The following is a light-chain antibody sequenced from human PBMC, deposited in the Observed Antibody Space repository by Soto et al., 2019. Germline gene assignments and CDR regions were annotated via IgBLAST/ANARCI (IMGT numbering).Light chain of an antibody. V-gene: IGKV3-20*01. CDR1: QSVSSNY. CDR2: GAS. CDR3: QQFGNSLPWT. J-gene: IGKJ1*01. Sequence: EIVLTQSPGTLSLSPGERATLSCRASQSVSSNYLAWYQQKPGQAPRLLIHGASSRAAGIPDRFSGSGSGTYFTLIISSLEPEDFEVYYCQQFGNSLPWTFGQGTKVEVK.